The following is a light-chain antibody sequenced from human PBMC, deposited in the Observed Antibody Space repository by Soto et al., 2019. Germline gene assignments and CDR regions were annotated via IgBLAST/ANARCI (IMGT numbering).Light chain of an antibody. J-gene: IGKJ1*01. Sequence: EIVMTQSPATLSVSPGERATLSCRASQSVSSNLAWYLQKPGQAPRLLIYGASTRATGIPARFGGSGSGTEFTLTITILQSEDSAVYYCQQYNDWPRTFGQGTKVEFK. CDR2: GAS. V-gene: IGKV3-15*01. CDR1: QSVSSN. CDR3: QQYNDWPRT.